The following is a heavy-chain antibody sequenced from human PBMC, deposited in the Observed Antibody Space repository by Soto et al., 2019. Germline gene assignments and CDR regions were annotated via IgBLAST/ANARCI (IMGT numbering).Heavy chain of an antibody. J-gene: IGHJ4*02. CDR1: GFTFNNYA. V-gene: IGHV3-23*01. D-gene: IGHD7-27*01. CDR2: VSASGAT. Sequence: GGSLRLCCAASGFTFNNYAMSWVRQAPGTGLKWVSTVSASGATYSADSVKGRFAISRDDSKNTLSLQMNSLRAEDTAVYYCAKFSDTGGHYYFDSWGQGTPVTVSS. CDR3: AKFSDTGGHYYFDS.